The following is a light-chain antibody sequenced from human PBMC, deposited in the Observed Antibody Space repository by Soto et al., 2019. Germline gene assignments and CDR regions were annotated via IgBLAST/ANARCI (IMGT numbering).Light chain of an antibody. CDR2: STN. Sequence: QPVLTQPPSASGTPGQRVTISCSGGSSNIGTNTVDWYQQLPGTAPNLLIYSTNQRPSGVPDRFSGSKSDTSASLAIIGLQSGDEADYYCASWDDSLNGPNDVFGTGTQLTVL. CDR3: ASWDDSLNGPNDV. J-gene: IGLJ1*01. V-gene: IGLV1-44*01. CDR1: SSNIGTNT.